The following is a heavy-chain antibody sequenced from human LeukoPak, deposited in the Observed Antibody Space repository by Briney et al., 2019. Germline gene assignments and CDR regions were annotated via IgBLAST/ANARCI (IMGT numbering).Heavy chain of an antibody. Sequence: GGSLRLSCVASGFTFSTYGMHWVRQAPGKGLEWVAVMSHDGGIEKYADSVKGRFTISRDNSKKTLYLQMNSLRAEDTAVYYCARVVKSGWWNYPNWFDPWGQGTLVTVSS. CDR3: ARVVKSGWWNYPNWFDP. CDR2: MSHDGGIE. V-gene: IGHV3-30*03. CDR1: GFTFSTYG. J-gene: IGHJ5*02. D-gene: IGHD6-19*01.